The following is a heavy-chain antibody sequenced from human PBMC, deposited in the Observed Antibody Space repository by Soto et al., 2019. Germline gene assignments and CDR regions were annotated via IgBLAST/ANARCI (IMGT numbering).Heavy chain of an antibody. CDR1: GFTFSNAW. D-gene: IGHD2-2*01. CDR3: RAAAY. V-gene: IGHV3-15*07. Sequence: EVQLVESGGGLVRPGGSLRLSCAGSGFTFSNAWMNWVRQAPGKGLEWVGRIKSKTTGGTTDYAAPVKGRFSISRDDSKNTVYLQMNSLKTEDTAVYYCRAAAYWGQGTLVFVSS. J-gene: IGHJ4*02. CDR2: IKSKTTGGTT.